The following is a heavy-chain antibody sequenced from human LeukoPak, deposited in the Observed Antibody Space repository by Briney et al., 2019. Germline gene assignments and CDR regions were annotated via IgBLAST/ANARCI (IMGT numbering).Heavy chain of an antibody. J-gene: IGHJ6*02. CDR2: ISSSSSYI. V-gene: IGHV3-21*01. CDR1: GFTFSSYS. CDR3: AGVRVYYDSSGYSQGMDV. Sequence: RTGGSLRLSCAASGFTFSSYSMNWVRQAPGKGLEWVSSISSSSSYIYYADSVKGRFTISRDNAKNSLYLQMNSLRAEDTAVYYCAGVRVYYDSSGYSQGMDVWGQGTTVTVSS. D-gene: IGHD3-22*01.